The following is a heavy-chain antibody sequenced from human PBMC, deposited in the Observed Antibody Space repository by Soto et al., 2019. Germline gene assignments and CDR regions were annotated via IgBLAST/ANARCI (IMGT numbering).Heavy chain of an antibody. D-gene: IGHD4-4*01. CDR1: GFTFSSYA. CDR3: AGLYMTTVTSH. J-gene: IGHJ4*02. V-gene: IGHV3-30-3*01. CDR2: ISYDGSNK. Sequence: GGSLRLSCAASGFTFSSYAMHWVRQAPGKGLEWVAVISYDGSNKYYADSVKGRFTISRDNSKNTLYLQMNSLRAEDTAVYYCAGLYMTTVTSHWGQGTLVTVSS.